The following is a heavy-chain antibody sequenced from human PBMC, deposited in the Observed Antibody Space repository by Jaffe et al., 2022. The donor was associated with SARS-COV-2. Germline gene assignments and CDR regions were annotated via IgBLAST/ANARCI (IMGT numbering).Heavy chain of an antibody. CDR2: IYIDGST. CDR1: GFTVSSSY. J-gene: IGHJ4*02. Sequence: EVQLVESGGGLIQPGGSLSLSCAASGFTVSSSYMSWVRQAPGKGLEWVSVIYIDGSTKYADSLKGRFTISRDNSKNTLYLQMNSLRAEDTAVYYCARASNGDTSGWNFDYWGQGTLVTVSS. CDR3: ARASNGDTSGWNFDY. V-gene: IGHV3-53*01. D-gene: IGHD6-19*01.